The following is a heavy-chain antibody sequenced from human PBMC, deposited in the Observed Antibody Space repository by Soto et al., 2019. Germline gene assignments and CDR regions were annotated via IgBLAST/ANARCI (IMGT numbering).Heavy chain of an antibody. Sequence: QVHLEQSGAEVKKPGTSVKVSCKASGGSFSTNEIDWVRQAPGQGLECMGRIFPNVGTADYAQKFQGRLTIIADESTATVYMELSRLISADTAVYFCARARYSSRWGTFDSWGQGTQVAVSS. CDR1: GGSFSTNE. CDR2: IFPNVGTA. V-gene: IGHV1-69*01. CDR3: ARARYSSRWGTFDS. J-gene: IGHJ4*02. D-gene: IGHD6-19*01.